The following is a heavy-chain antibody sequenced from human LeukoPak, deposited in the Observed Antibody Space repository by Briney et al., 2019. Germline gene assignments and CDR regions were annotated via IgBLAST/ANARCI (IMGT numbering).Heavy chain of an antibody. Sequence: ASVKVSCKASGDTFTGYYMHWVRQAPGQGLEWMGWINPNSGDTYYAQKFQGRVIMTRDTSINTVYMEMNRLLFDDTAVYYCGTRDGPKGGIDYWGQGTLVTVSS. CDR1: GDTFTGYY. V-gene: IGHV1-2*02. J-gene: IGHJ4*02. CDR2: INPNSGDT. CDR3: GTRDGPKGGIDY. D-gene: IGHD5-24*01.